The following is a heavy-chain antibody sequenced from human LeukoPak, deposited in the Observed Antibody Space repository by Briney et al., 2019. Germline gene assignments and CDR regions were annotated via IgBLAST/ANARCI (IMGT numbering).Heavy chain of an antibody. CDR2: INPYSGDT. CDR3: ARSSYDSSLRIDDF. CDR1: GYTFTDYY. J-gene: IGHJ4*02. V-gene: IGHV1-2*02. D-gene: IGHD3-22*01. Sequence: ASVKVSCKASGYTFTDYYMHWVRQAPGPGLDWMGWINPYSGDTTYAQKFQGRVTMTRDTSISTAYMELSRLRSDDTAVYYCARSSYDSSLRIDDFWGQGTLVTVSS.